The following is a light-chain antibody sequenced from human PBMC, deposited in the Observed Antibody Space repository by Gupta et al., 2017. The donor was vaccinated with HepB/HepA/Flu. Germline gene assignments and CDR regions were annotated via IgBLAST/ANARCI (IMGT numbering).Light chain of an antibody. V-gene: IGKV3-20*01. J-gene: IGKJ3*01. CDR3: QQYDNQPKVT. CDR2: DAS. Sequence: ENVLTQSPGTLSLSPGERATLSCRASQSISSNFLAWYQQKPGQAPRLLIYDASTRATGIPDRFSGSGSGTDFTLTISRREPEDFALYYCQQYDNQPKVTFGHGTKVDIK. CDR1: QSISSNF.